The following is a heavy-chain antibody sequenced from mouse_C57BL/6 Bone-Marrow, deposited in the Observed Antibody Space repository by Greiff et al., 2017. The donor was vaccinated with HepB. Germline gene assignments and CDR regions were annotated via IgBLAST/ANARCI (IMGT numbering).Heavy chain of an antibody. V-gene: IGHV1-69*01. CDR2: IDPSASYT. J-gene: IGHJ1*03. Sequence: QVQLQQPGAELVMPGASVKLSCKASGSPFTSSWMHWMQKQHGHGLEWNGEIDPSASYTNYNQKFKGKSTLTVDKSSSTAYMQLSSLTSEDSAVYYCARERFITTVVATPYWYFDVWGTGTTVTVSS. CDR3: ARERFITTVVATPYWYFDV. D-gene: IGHD1-1*01. CDR1: GSPFTSSW.